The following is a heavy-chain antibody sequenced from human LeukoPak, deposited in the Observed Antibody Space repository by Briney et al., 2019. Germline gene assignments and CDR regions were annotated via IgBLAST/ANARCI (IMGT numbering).Heavy chain of an antibody. Sequence: SVKGRFTISRDNAKNSLYLQMNSLRAEDTAVYYCARESSPEDAFDIWGQGTLVTVSS. D-gene: IGHD1-14*01. CDR3: ARESSPEDAFDI. J-gene: IGHJ3*02. V-gene: IGHV3-48*03.